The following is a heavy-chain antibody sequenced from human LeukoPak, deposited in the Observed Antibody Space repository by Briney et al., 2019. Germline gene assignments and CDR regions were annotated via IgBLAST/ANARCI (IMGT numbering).Heavy chain of an antibody. CDR3: ARDVAGSSSWYGGYYYYYYMDV. J-gene: IGHJ6*03. Sequence: SETLSLTCTVSGVSISSSSYYWGWIRQPPGKGLEWIGSIYYSGSTYYNPSLKSRVTISVDTSKNQFSLKLSSVTAADTAVYYCARDVAGSSSWYGGYYYYYYMDVWGKGTTVTVSS. CDR1: GVSISSSSYY. CDR2: IYYSGST. V-gene: IGHV4-39*07. D-gene: IGHD6-13*01.